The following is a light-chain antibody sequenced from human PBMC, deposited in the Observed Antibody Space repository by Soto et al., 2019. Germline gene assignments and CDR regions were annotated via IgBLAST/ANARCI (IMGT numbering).Light chain of an antibody. CDR1: QTLLRSDGQTY. Sequence: DIVMTQTPLSLSVTPGQPASISCKSSQTLLRSDGQTYLYWYLQKPGQPPQLVIGEGSDRFCGVPDKCSGSGSGTDFTRKISRVEAEDGGVYYCMQSVRLPYTLGKGTKLEIK. J-gene: IGKJ2*01. V-gene: IGKV2D-29*01. CDR2: EGS. CDR3: MQSVRLPYT.